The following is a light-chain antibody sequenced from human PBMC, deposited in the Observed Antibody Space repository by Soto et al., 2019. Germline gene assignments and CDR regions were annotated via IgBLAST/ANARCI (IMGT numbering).Light chain of an antibody. J-gene: IGLJ2*01. Sequence: SYELTQPPSVSVSPGQTASITCSGDKLGHKYVSWYQQKPGQSPIRVIYQDSKRPSGIPERVSGSNSGSTATLTISETQAMDEADYYCQTWASSIVVFGGGTKLTVL. CDR3: QTWASSIVV. CDR1: KLGHKY. CDR2: QDS. V-gene: IGLV3-1*01.